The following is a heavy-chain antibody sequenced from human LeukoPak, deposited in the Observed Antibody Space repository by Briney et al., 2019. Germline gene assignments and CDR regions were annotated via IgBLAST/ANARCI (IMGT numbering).Heavy chain of an antibody. CDR2: TYYYNSRWYN. CDR1: GDSVSSNSAA. Sequence: SQTLSLTCAISGDSVSSNSAAWNWFRQSPWRGLEWLGRTYYYNSRWYNNYAVSVKSRLTINADTSRNQLSLQLNSVSPEDTAVYYCARRRYYGRCGYFDYWGQGTLVTVSS. V-gene: IGHV6-1*01. D-gene: IGHD3-22*01. J-gene: IGHJ4*02. CDR3: ARRRYYGRCGYFDY.